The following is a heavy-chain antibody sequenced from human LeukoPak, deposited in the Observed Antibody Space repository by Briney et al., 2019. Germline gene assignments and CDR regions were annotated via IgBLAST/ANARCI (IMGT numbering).Heavy chain of an antibody. CDR1: GFTFSTYW. V-gene: IGHV3-7*05. Sequence: GGSLRLSCAASGFTFSTYWMNWVRQAPGKGLEWVANIKQDGTEKYYVDSVKGRFTISRDNANNSLYLQMNSLRAEDTAVYYCARGYYPPEYWGPGTLVTFPS. CDR3: ARGYYPPEY. CDR2: IKQDGTEK. J-gene: IGHJ4*02. D-gene: IGHD1-26*01.